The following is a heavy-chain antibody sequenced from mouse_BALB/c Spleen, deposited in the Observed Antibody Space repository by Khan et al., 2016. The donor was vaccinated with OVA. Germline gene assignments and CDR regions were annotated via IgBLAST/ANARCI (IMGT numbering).Heavy chain of an antibody. CDR2: INPSDGGI. J-gene: IGHJ3*01. CDR3: ARSGFGTPFAY. V-gene: IGHV1S81*02. Sequence: VQLKQSGAELVKPGASVKISCKASGYTFTSYYMYWVKQRPGQGLEWIGGINPSDGGIIFNEKFKSKATLTVDKSSSTAYMELSSLTSEDSAVYYCARSGFGTPFAYWGQGTLVTVST. D-gene: IGHD1-1*02. CDR1: GYTFTSYY.